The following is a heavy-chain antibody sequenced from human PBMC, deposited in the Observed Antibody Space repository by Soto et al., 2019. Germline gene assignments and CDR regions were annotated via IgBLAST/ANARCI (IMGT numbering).Heavy chain of an antibody. Sequence: QVQLVQSVAEVKKPGASVKVSCESSRFSFTDYYLHWVREAPGQGLEWMGWINANSGVTKYAQQFQGRVAMTRDTSISTVYMELSRLRSDDTAVYFCARGRNYYDGSGYFDLDYWGQGTLVTVSS. CDR2: INANSGVT. V-gene: IGHV1-2*02. D-gene: IGHD3-22*01. CDR3: ARGRNYYDGSGYFDLDY. CDR1: RFSFTDYY. J-gene: IGHJ4*02.